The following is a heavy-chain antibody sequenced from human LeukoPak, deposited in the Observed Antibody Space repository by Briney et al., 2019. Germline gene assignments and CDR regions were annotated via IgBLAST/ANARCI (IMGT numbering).Heavy chain of an antibody. V-gene: IGHV3-9*01. CDR2: ISWNSGNI. CDR3: ARRGYSGYVPLDY. CDR1: GFTFDDYA. D-gene: IGHD5-12*01. Sequence: GGSLRLSCAASGFTFDDYAMHWVRQAPGKGLEWVSGISWNSGNIGYADSVKGRFTISRDNAKNSLYLQMNSLRAEDTALYYCARRGYSGYVPLDYWGQGTLVTVSS. J-gene: IGHJ4*02.